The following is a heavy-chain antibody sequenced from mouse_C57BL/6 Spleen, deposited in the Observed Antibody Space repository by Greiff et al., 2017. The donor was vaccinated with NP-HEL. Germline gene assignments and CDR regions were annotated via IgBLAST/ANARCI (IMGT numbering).Heavy chain of an antibody. CDR1: GYTFTSYW. J-gene: IGHJ1*03. CDR3: ARGGDYRYFDV. CDR2: INPSNGGT. V-gene: IGHV1-53*01. Sequence: QVHVKQPGTELVKPGASVKLSCKASGYTFTSYWMHWVKQRPGQGLEWIGNINPSNGGTNYNEKFQSKATLTVDKSSSTAYMQLSSLTSEDSAVYYCARGGDYRYFDVWGTGTTVTVSS. D-gene: IGHD2-13*01.